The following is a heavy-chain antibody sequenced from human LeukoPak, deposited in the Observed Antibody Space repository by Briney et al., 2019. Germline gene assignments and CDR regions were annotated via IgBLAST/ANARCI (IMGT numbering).Heavy chain of an antibody. CDR3: ARAGHDYGDYFDY. V-gene: IGHV4-59*01. CDR2: IYYSGST. D-gene: IGHD4-17*01. CDR1: GGSISSYY. J-gene: IGHJ4*02. Sequence: PSETLSLTCTVSGGSISSYYWSWIRQPPGKGLGWIGYIYYSGSTNYNPSLKSRVTISVDTSKNQFSLKLSSVTAADTAVYYCARAGHDYGDYFDYWGQGTLVTVSS.